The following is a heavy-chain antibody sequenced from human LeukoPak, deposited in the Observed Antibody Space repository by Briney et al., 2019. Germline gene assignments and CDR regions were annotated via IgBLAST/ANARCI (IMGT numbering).Heavy chain of an antibody. Sequence: TSETLSLTCTVSGYSISSGYYWGWIRQPPGKGLEWIGSFYDSGNTYYNPSLKSRVTISVDTSKNQFSLKVRSVTAADTAVYFCARVTGYVMEDYFDYWGQGTLVTVSS. J-gene: IGHJ4*02. D-gene: IGHD6-13*01. V-gene: IGHV4-38-2*02. CDR3: ARVTGYVMEDYFDY. CDR2: FYDSGNT. CDR1: GYSISSGYY.